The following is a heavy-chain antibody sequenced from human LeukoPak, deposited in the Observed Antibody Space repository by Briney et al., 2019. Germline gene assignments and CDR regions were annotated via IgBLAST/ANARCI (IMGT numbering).Heavy chain of an antibody. CDR2: ISADGGSA. Sequence: GGSLRLSCVASGLNFGESAMHWVRQAPGKGLEWVSLISADGGSAFSADSVKGRFSISRDNSKNSLYLQMDSLRSEATAKYYCAKESGKFDYWGQGTLVVVSS. CDR3: AKESGKFDY. J-gene: IGHJ4*02. V-gene: IGHV3-43*02. D-gene: IGHD3-10*01. CDR1: GLNFGESA.